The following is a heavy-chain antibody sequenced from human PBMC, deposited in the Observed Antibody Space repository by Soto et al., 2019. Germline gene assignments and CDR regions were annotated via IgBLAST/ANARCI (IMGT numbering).Heavy chain of an antibody. J-gene: IGHJ5*02. CDR2: IHYRGDT. Sequence: QVQLQESGPGLVKPSQTLSLTCSVSGDSITRGAYFWSWIRQHPGKGLEWIGYIHYRGDTHYKPSLMRRVVMSVDTSKNLLSLNLRSLTAADTPSYYCALGMNFDFLSGRDWFDPWGQGTLVTVSS. CDR3: ALGMNFDFLSGRDWFDP. CDR1: GDSITRGAYF. D-gene: IGHD3-3*01. V-gene: IGHV4-31*03.